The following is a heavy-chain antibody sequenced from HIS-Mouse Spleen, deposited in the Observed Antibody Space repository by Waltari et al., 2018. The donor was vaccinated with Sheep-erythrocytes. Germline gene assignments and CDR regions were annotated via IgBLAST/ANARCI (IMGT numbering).Heavy chain of an antibody. CDR3: ARPRYCSGGSCYSCDY. D-gene: IGHD2-15*01. Sequence: EVQLLESGGGLVQPGGSLRLSCAASGFTFSSYAMSWVRQAPGKGLEWVSAIRGSGGSTYYADSVKGRFTISRDNSKNTLYLQMNSLRAEDTAVYYCARPRYCSGGSCYSCDYWGQGTLVTVSS. J-gene: IGHJ4*02. CDR2: IRGSGGST. CDR1: GFTFSSYA. V-gene: IGHV3-23*01.